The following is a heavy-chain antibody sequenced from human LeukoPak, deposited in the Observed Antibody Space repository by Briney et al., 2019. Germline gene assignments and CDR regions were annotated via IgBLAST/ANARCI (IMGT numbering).Heavy chain of an antibody. Sequence: PGGSLRLSCAASGFTFSSYEMNWVRQAPGKGLEWVSYISSSGSTIYYADSVKGRFTISRDNSKNTVYLQMNSLSVEDTAVYYCARVGYYASGPFSYFDYWGQGTLVTVSS. CDR1: GFTFSSYE. D-gene: IGHD3-10*01. CDR3: ARVGYYASGPFSYFDY. J-gene: IGHJ4*02. V-gene: IGHV3-48*03. CDR2: ISSSGSTI.